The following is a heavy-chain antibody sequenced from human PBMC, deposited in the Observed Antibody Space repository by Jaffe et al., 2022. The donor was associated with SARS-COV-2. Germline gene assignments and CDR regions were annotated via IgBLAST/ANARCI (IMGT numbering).Heavy chain of an antibody. J-gene: IGHJ4*02. V-gene: IGHV3-30*04. Sequence: QVQLVESGGGVVQPGRSLRLSCAASGFTFSSYAMHWVRQAPGKGLEWVAVISYDGSNKYYADSVKGRFTISRDNSKNTLYLQMNSLRAEDTAVYYCARERSTMVRGVIMWNYFDYWGQGTLVTVSS. CDR1: GFTFSSYA. CDR2: ISYDGSNK. D-gene: IGHD3-10*01. CDR3: ARERSTMVRGVIMWNYFDY.